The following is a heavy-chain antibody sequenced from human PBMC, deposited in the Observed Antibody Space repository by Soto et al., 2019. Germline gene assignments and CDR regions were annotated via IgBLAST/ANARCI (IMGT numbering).Heavy chain of an antibody. CDR3: AKVLPGVKAWFDP. D-gene: IGHD2-2*01. CDR2: ISAYTDTP. J-gene: IGHJ5*02. V-gene: IGHV1-18*01. Sequence: ASVKVSCKASGYTFTNFGVTWVRRAACQGLEWMGWISAYTDTPNYAQKFQGRITMTIDTSTSTYYMNLRSLTSDTTAVYYGAKVLPGVKAWFDPWGQGTLVTVSS. CDR1: GYTFTNFG.